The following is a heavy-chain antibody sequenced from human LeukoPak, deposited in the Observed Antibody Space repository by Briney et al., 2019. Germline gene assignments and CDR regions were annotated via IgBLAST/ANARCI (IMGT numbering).Heavy chain of an antibody. CDR1: GFTFSSYG. CDR3: ARDFFGTGSDRGYFDY. D-gene: IGHD3-10*01. J-gene: IGHJ4*02. Sequence: GRSLRLSCAVSGFTFSSYGMHWVRQTPGKGLEWVSVISPDGTNKYYADSVLGRFNISRDNSKKMLYLQMDSLRVEDTAVYYCARDFFGTGSDRGYFDYWGQGTLVTVSS. V-gene: IGHV3-30*03. CDR2: ISPDGTNK.